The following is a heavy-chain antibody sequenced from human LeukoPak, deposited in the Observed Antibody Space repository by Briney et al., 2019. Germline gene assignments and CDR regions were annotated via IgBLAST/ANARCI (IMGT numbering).Heavy chain of an antibody. CDR2: ISSSGSTI. Sequence: PGGSLRLSCAASGFTFSDYYMSWIRQAPGKGLEWVSYISSSGSTIYYADSVKGRFTISRDNAKNSLYLQMNSLRAEDTAVYYCARDATTVTFLAYCYGMDVWGQGTTVTVSS. CDR3: ARDATTVTFLAYCYGMDV. CDR1: GFTFSDYY. D-gene: IGHD4-17*01. V-gene: IGHV3-11*01. J-gene: IGHJ6*02.